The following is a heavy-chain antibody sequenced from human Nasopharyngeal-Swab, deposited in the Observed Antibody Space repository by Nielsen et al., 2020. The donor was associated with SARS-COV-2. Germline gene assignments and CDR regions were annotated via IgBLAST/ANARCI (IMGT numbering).Heavy chain of an antibody. CDR3: ARRERTGTKDFDY. CDR2: IYHSGST. V-gene: IGHV4-30-2*03. CDR1: GGSISSGGYY. Sequence: SETLSLTCTVSGGSISSGGYYWSWIRQPPGKGLEWIGYIYHSGSTYYNPSLKSRVTISVDTSKNQFSLKLSSVTAADTAVYYCARRERTGTKDFDYWGQGTLVTVSS. D-gene: IGHD1-1*01. J-gene: IGHJ4*02.